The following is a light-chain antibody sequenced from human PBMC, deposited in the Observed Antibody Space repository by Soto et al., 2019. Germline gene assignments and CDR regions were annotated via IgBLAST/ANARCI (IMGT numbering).Light chain of an antibody. CDR1: QSISSW. V-gene: IGKV1-5*01. CDR2: DAS. CDR3: QQYNSFWT. Sequence: DIQMTQSPPTLSASVGDRVTITCRASQSISSWLAWYQQKPGKAPKLLIYDASSLESGVPSRFSGSGSGTEFTLTISSLQPDDFATYYCQQYNSFWTFGQGTKVEIK. J-gene: IGKJ1*01.